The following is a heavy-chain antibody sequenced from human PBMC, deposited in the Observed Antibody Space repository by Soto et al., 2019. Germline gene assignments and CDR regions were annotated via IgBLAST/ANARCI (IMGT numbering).Heavy chain of an antibody. V-gene: IGHV4-39*01. D-gene: IGHD3-3*01. CDR2: IYYSGST. Sequence: SETLSLTCTVSGGSISSSSYYWGWIRQPPGKGLEWIGSIYYSGSTYYKPSLKSRVTISVDTSKNQFSLKLSSVTAADTAVYYCARLDFWSGYPIDYWGQGTLVTVSS. CDR1: GGSISSSSYY. CDR3: ARLDFWSGYPIDY. J-gene: IGHJ4*02.